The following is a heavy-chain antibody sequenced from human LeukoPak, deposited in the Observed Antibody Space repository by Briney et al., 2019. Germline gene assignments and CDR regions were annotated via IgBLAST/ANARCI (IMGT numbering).Heavy chain of an antibody. V-gene: IGHV3-23*01. CDR2: ISDTGKTT. J-gene: IGHJ5*02. CDR1: GFAFSYHA. D-gene: IGHD4/OR15-4a*01. Sequence: GGSLRLSCEASGFAFSYHAMTWVRQAPGEGLQWVSTISDTGKTTFYRDSVRGRFTISRDISNNTLYLQMDGLRADDTAVYYCARGGAYDYGVLDAWGQGTLVTVSS. CDR3: ARGGAYDYGVLDA.